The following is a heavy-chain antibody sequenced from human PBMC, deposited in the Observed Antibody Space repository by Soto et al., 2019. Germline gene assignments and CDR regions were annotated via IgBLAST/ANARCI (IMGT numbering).Heavy chain of an antibody. CDR1: GDTFSFYT. V-gene: IGHV1-69*02. D-gene: IGHD3-10*01. Sequence: QVQLVQSGAEVKKPGSSVKVSCKASGDTFSFYTINWVRQAPGLGLEWVGRINPILSMSNYAQKFQGRVTKTADKSTNTASMELRSLRSEDTAMYYCATSYGSGYRAFDYWGQGALVTVSS. J-gene: IGHJ4*02. CDR3: ATSYGSGYRAFDY. CDR2: INPILSMS.